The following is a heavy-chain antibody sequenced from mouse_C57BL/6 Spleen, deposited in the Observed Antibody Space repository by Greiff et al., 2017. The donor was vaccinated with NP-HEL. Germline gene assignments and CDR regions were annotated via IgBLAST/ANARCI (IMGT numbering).Heavy chain of an antibody. CDR3: ARRLGYFDY. CDR1: GYTFTSYW. CDR2: IYPSDSET. J-gene: IGHJ2*01. V-gene: IGHV1-61*01. D-gene: IGHD4-1*01. Sequence: VQLQQPGAELVRPGSSVKLSCKASGYTFTSYWLDWVKQRPGQGLEWIGNIYPSDSETHYNQKFKDKATLTVDKSSSTAYMQLSSLTSEDSAVYYCARRLGYFDYWGQGTTLTVSS.